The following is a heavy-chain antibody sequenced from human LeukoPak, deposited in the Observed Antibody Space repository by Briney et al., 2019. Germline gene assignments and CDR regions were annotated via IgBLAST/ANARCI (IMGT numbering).Heavy chain of an antibody. CDR1: GGSISSYY. V-gene: IGHV4-4*07. Sequence: PSETLSLICTVSGGSISSYYWSWIRQPAGKGLEWIGRIYTSGSTNYNPSLKSRVTMSVDTSKNQFSLKLSSVTAADTAVYYCARAMIVVPTLGYYFDNWGQGTLVTVSS. D-gene: IGHD3-22*01. CDR3: ARAMIVVPTLGYYFDN. CDR2: IYTSGST. J-gene: IGHJ4*02.